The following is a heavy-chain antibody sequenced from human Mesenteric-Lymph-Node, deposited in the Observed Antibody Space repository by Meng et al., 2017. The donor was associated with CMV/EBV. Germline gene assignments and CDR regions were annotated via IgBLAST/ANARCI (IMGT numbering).Heavy chain of an antibody. D-gene: IGHD7-27*01. CDR3: GRDNWGSTDY. CDR1: GGSFSSYP. Sequence: VRLQESGPGLVKPSEPLSPTCTVSGGSFSSYPWSWIRQPPGKGLEWVGYMSYSGSTNYNPSLKSRITMSLDTSKNQFSLELSSVTAADTAVYYCGRDNWGSTDYWGQGTLVTVAS. CDR2: MSYSGST. V-gene: IGHV4-59*13. J-gene: IGHJ4*02.